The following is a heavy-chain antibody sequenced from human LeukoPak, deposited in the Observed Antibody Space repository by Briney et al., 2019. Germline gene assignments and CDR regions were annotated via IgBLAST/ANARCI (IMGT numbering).Heavy chain of an antibody. J-gene: IGHJ4*02. CDR1: GGSISSYY. D-gene: IGHD4-23*01. CDR3: ARAPSDYGGNDY. CDR2: IYYSGST. V-gene: IGHV4-59*01. Sequence: SETLSLTCTVSGGSISSYYWSWIRQPPGKGLEWIGYIYYSGSTNYNPSLKSRVTISVDTSKNQFSLKLSSVTAADTAAYYCARAPSDYGGNDYWGQGTLVTVSS.